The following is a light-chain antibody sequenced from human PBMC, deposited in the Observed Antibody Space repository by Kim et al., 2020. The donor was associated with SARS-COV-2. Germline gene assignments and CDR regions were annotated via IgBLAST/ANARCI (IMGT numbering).Light chain of an antibody. J-gene: IGKJ2*01. CDR1: QSVSSSY. CDR3: QQYGSSSYT. Sequence: LSPGERATLYCRASQSVSSSYVAWYQQKPGQAPSLLIYGASSRATGIPDRFSGSGSGTDFTLTISRLEPEDFAVYYCQQYGSSSYTFGQGTKLEI. V-gene: IGKV3-20*01. CDR2: GAS.